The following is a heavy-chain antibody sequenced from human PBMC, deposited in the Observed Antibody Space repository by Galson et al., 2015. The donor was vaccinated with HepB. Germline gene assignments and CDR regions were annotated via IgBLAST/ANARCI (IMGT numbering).Heavy chain of an antibody. CDR1: GYTLTELS. CDR3: ATLAYDSAKRNAFDI. CDR2: FDPEDGET. D-gene: IGHD3-22*01. Sequence: SVKVSCKVSGYTLTELSMHWVRQAPGKGLEWMGGFDPEDGETIYAQKFQGRVTMTEDTSTDTAYMELSSLRSEDTAVYYCATLAYDSAKRNAFDIWGQGTMVTVSS. J-gene: IGHJ3*02. V-gene: IGHV1-24*01.